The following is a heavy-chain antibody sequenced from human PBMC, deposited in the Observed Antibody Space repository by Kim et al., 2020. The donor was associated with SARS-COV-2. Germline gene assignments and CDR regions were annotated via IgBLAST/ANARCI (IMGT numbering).Heavy chain of an antibody. CDR2: IYYSGST. J-gene: IGHJ6*02. CDR3: ARDARPYYYGMDV. CDR1: GGSISSGGYY. V-gene: IGHV4-31*03. Sequence: SETLSLTCTVSGGSISSGGYYWSWIRQHPGKGLEWIGYIYYSGSTYYNPSLKSRVTISVDTSKNQFSLKLSSVTAADTAVYYCARDARPYYYGMDVWGQGTTVTVSS.